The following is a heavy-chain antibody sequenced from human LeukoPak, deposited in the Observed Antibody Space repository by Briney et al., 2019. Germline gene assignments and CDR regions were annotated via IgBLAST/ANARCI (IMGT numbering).Heavy chain of an antibody. D-gene: IGHD3-10*01. CDR3: ARHMVRGVILTDY. V-gene: IGHV3-23*01. CDR2: ISGSGTNT. J-gene: IGHJ4*02. CDR1: GFTFSSYA. Sequence: GESLRLSCAASGFTFSSYAMSWVRQAPGKGLEWVSAISGSGTNTYYADSVKGRFTISRDNSKNTLYLQMNSLRAEDTAVYYCARHMVRGVILTDYWGQGTLVTVSS.